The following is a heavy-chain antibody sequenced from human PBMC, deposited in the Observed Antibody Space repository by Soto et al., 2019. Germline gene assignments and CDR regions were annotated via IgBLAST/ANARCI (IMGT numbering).Heavy chain of an antibody. Sequence: QVQLQESGPGLVKPSGTLSLTCAVSGGSISSSNWWSWVRQPPGKGLEWIGEIYHSESTNNNPSHKSRVTITVDKSKNQFYLNLSSVTAADTAVYYCARAIGEYQRRSRWFDPWGQGTLVTVSS. D-gene: IGHD2-2*01. J-gene: IGHJ5*02. V-gene: IGHV4-4*02. CDR1: GGSISSSNW. CDR2: IYHSEST. CDR3: ARAIGEYQRRSRWFDP.